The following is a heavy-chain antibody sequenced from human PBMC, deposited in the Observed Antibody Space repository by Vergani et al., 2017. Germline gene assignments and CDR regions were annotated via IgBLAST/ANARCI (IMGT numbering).Heavy chain of an antibody. CDR3: ASGSSGFFTLTSPNWFDP. CDR2: ISNSGNTI. J-gene: IGHJ5*02. Sequence: QGQLVESGGGLVKPGGSLRLSCAASRFDSSDYYMSWIRQAPGKGLEWISYISNSGNTINYADSVKGRFIVSRDNAKKSLYLQMNSLRVVDTAVYYCASGSSGFFTLTSPNWFDPWGQGTLVTVS. D-gene: IGHD3-3*01. CDR1: RFDSSDYY. V-gene: IGHV3-11*04.